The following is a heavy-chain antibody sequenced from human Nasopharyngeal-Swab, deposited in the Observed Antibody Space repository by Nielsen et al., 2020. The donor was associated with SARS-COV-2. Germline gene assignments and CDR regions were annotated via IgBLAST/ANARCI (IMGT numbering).Heavy chain of an antibody. CDR2: INPSGGGT. V-gene: IGHV1-46*01. J-gene: IGHJ6*02. CDR3: ARSYYDFWSGYLEYYYGMDV. Sequence: ASVKVSCKASGYTFTSHYMHWVRQAPGQGLGWMGIINPSGGGTTYAQKFQGRVTMTRDTSTSTVYMELSSLRSEDTAVYYCARSYYDFWSGYLEYYYGMDVWGQGTTVTVSS. D-gene: IGHD3-3*01. CDR1: GYTFTSHY.